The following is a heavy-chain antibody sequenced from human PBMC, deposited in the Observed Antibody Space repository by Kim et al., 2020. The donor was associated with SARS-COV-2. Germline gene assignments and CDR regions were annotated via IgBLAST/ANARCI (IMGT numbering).Heavy chain of an antibody. D-gene: IGHD4-17*01. V-gene: IGHV4-4*02. J-gene: IGHJ4*02. CDR3: ARVTTVTATFDY. Sequence: NYNPSLKSRVTISVDKSKNQFSLKLSSVTAADTAVYYCARVTTVTATFDYWGQGTLVTVSS.